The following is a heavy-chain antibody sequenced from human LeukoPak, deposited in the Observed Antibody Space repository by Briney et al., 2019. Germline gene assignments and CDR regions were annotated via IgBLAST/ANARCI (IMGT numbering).Heavy chain of an antibody. CDR1: GYTFTGYY. D-gene: IGHD3-22*01. Sequence: ASVKVSCKASGYTFTGYYMHWVRQAPGQGLEWMGWINPNSGGTNYAQKFQGRVTMTRDTSISTAYMELSRLRSDDTAVYYCASRYYYDSSGPRLDYWGQGSLVTVSS. CDR3: ASRYYYDSSGPRLDY. J-gene: IGHJ4*02. CDR2: INPNSGGT. V-gene: IGHV1-2*02.